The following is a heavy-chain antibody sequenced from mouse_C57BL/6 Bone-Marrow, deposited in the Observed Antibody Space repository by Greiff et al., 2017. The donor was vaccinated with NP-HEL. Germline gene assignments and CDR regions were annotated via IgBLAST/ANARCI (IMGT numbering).Heavy chain of an antibody. V-gene: IGHV12-3*01. CDR1: GFPITSGYY. D-gene: IGHD2-2*01. CDR2: ITHSGET. CDR3: AGDIEGGYDGWYFDV. J-gene: IGHJ1*03. Sequence: VQVVESGPGLVKPSQSLFLTCSITGFPITSGYYWIWIRQSPGKPLEWMGYITHSGETFYNPSLQSPISITRETSKNQFFLQLNSVTTEDTAMYYCAGDIEGGYDGWYFDVWGTGTTVTVSS.